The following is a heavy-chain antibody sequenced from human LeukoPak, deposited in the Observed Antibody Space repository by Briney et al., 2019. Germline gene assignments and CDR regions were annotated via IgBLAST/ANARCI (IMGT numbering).Heavy chain of an antibody. V-gene: IGHV3-48*03. CDR3: ARERTPKYYYGSGSYDRYFDY. CDR1: EYTFTTYE. D-gene: IGHD3-10*01. CDR2: ISSSGSTK. Sequence: PGGSLRLSCAASEYTFTTYEMNWVRQAPGKWLEWVSYISSSGSTKYYADSVKGRFTISRDTTQNSLYLQMNSLRAEDTAVYYCARERTPKYYYGSGSYDRYFDYWGQGTLVTVSS. J-gene: IGHJ4*02.